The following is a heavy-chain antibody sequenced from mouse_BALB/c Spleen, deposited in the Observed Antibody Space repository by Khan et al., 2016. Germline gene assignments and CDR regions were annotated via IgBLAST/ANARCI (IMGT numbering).Heavy chain of an antibody. CDR2: INSDGSAI. V-gene: IGHV11-2*02. J-gene: IGHJ1*01. CDR3: LTWRSWNFDG. Sequence: EVQLLETGGGLVQPGGSRGLSCEGSGFTFSGFWMSWVRQTPGKTLEWIGDINSDGSAINYAPSIKDRFTIFRDNDKNTLYLQMNNVRSEDTDTXFCLTWRSWNFDGRGAGTTVTVSS. CDR1: GFTFSGFW.